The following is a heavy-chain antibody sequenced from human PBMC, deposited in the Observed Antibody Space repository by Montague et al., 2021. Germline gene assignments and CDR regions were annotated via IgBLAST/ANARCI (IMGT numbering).Heavy chain of an antibody. CDR3: ASLPYSSAWPYYLDH. D-gene: IGHD6-19*01. J-gene: IGHJ4*02. V-gene: IGHV3-21*01. CDR1: GFTFSSYT. Sequence: SLRLSCAASGFTFSSYTINWVRQAPGKGLEWVSSISGSSLYIDYADSVKGRFTISRDNAKNSLYLQMNSLRAEDTAVYYCASLPYSSAWPYYLDHWGQGTLVTVS. CDR2: ISGSSLYI.